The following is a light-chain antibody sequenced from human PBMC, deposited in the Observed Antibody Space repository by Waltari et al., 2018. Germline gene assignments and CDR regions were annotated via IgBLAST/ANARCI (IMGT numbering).Light chain of an antibody. CDR1: QSVLSSSNNKLY. CDR3: QQYYGSPWT. V-gene: IGKV4-1*01. CDR2: WAS. J-gene: IGKJ1*01. Sequence: DIVMTQSPDSLALSLGERAPTNCKASQSVLSSSNNKLYFSWYQQKRGQPPKLLISWASTRESGVPDRFSGSGSGTEFTLTISSLQAEDVAVYYCQQYYGSPWTFGQGTKVEIK.